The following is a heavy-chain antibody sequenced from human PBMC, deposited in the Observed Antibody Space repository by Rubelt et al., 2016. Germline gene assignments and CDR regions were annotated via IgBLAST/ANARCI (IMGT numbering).Heavy chain of an antibody. D-gene: IGHD2-2*01. CDR3: ARGYCSGTSCYLTFGFDY. CDR2: ISGSGGSI. V-gene: IGHV3-23*01. CDR1: GFTFSTYA. Sequence: SLRLSCAASGFTFSTYAMGWVRQAPGKGLAWVSAISGSGGSIYYADSVKGRFTISRDSSKNTVYLQMNSLRAADTAVYFCARGYCSGTSCYLTFGFDYWGQGTLLTVSS. J-gene: IGHJ4*02.